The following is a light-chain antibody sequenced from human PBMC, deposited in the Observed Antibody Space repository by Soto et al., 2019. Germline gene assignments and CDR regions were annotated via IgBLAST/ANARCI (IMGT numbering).Light chain of an antibody. J-gene: IGKJ2*01. CDR2: AAS. CDR3: RPYYSYSLYA. V-gene: IGKV1-8*01. CDR1: QGISSY. Sequence: AIRMTQSPSSLSASTGDRVTITCRASQGISSYFAWYQQKPGKAPKLLIYAASTLQSAVPSRFSGSGAETDLTLPVCCVQSQDVGLYYCRPYYSYSLYAFGQGTKLQIK.